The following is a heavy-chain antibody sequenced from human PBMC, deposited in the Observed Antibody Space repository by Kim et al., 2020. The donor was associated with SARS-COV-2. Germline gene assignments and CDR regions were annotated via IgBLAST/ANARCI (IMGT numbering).Heavy chain of an antibody. Sequence: NGNTNYAQKLQGRVTMTTDTSTSTAYMELRSLRSDDTAVYYCAYNWFDPWGQGTLVTVSS. J-gene: IGHJ5*02. CDR2: NGNT. CDR3: AYNWFDP. V-gene: IGHV1-18*01.